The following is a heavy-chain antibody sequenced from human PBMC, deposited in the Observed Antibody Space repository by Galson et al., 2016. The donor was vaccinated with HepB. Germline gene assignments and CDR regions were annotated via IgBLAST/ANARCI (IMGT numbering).Heavy chain of an antibody. CDR2: LNQNGSEK. Sequence: SLRLSCAASGFTFSTFWMTWVRQAPGKGLERVANLNQNGSEKSYVDPVKGRFTISRDNAKNSFYLKMNSLRAEDTAVYYCARAIQLWSPDLGPEAFDPWGQGTLVTVSS. J-gene: IGHJ5*02. V-gene: IGHV3-7*03. CDR3: ARAIQLWSPDLGPEAFDP. D-gene: IGHD5-18*01. CDR1: GFTFSTFW.